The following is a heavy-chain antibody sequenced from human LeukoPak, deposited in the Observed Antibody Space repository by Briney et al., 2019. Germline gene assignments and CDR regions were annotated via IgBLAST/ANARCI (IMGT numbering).Heavy chain of an antibody. D-gene: IGHD4-17*01. CDR2: IYYSGST. V-gene: IGHV4-59*01. CDR3: ARGSRSLGVTTVTRGFDY. CDR1: GGSISSYY. Sequence: SETLSLTCTVSGGSISSYYWSWIRQPPGKGLEWIGYIYYSGSTNYNPSLKSRVTISVDTSKNQFSLKLSSVTAADTAVYYCARGSRSLGVTTVTRGFDYWGQGILVTVSS. J-gene: IGHJ4*02.